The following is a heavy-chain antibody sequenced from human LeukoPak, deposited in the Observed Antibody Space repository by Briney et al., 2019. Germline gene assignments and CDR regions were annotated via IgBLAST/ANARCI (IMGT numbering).Heavy chain of an antibody. CDR2: IIPILGIA. D-gene: IGHD3-3*02. J-gene: IGHJ6*02. Sequence: ASVKVSCKDSGGTLSSHDFSWVRQAPGQGLEWTGRIIPILGIANYAQKFQGRVTITADKSTSTAYMELSSLISEDTAVYYCTRDDTLVLDDYYGMDVWGQGTTVTVSS. V-gene: IGHV1-69*04. CDR1: GGTLSSHD. CDR3: TRDDTLVLDDYYGMDV.